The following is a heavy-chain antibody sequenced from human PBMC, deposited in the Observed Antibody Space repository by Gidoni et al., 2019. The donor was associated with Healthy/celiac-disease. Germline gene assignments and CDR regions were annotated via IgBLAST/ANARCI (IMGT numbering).Heavy chain of an antibody. CDR2: ISGSGGST. CDR1: GFTFSSYA. Sequence: EVQLLESGGGLVQPGGSLRLSCAASGFTFSSYAMSWVRQAPGKGLEWVSAISGSGGSTYYADSVKGRFTISRDNSKNTLYLQMNSLRAEDTAVYYCARQYSSSWYPTGFDYWGQGTLVTVSS. J-gene: IGHJ4*02. CDR3: ARQYSSSWYPTGFDY. D-gene: IGHD6-13*01. V-gene: IGHV3-23*01.